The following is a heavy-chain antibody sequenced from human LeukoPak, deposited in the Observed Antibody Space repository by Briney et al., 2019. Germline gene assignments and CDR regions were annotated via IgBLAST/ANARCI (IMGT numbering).Heavy chain of an antibody. V-gene: IGHV3-23*01. CDR1: GFTFSSYA. J-gene: IGHJ4*02. CDR3: AKDRDYYDSSGYPSV. D-gene: IGHD3-22*01. Sequence: GGSLRLSCAASGFTFSSYAMSWVRQAPGKGLEWVSAISGSGGSTYYADSVKGRFTISRDNSKNTLHLQMNSLRAEDTAVYYCAKDRDYYDSSGYPSVWGQGTLVTVSS. CDR2: ISGSGGST.